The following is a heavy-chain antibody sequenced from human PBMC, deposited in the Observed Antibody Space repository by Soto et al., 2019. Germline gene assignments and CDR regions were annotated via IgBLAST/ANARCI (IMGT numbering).Heavy chain of an antibody. J-gene: IGHJ4*02. CDR1: GFTFSSFE. CDR2: ISSSGSII. V-gene: IGHV3-48*03. D-gene: IGHD4-17*01. CDR3: ARAPSGDPQYFDY. Sequence: GGSLRLSCAASGFTFSSFEMNWVRQAPGKGLQWVSYISSSGSIIYYADSVKGRFTISRDNAKNSLYLQMNSLRAGDTAVYYCARAPSGDPQYFDYWGQGTLVTVSS.